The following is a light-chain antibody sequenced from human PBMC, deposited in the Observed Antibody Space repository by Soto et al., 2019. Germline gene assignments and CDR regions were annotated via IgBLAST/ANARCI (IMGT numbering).Light chain of an antibody. CDR3: QQYENYWT. V-gene: IGKV1-5*01. Sequence: DIQMTQSPFTLSASVVDRVTLTCRASQTISSWLAWYQQIPGKAPKLLIYDASNLESGVPSRFSGSGSGTEFTLTISSLQPEDFAVYYCQQYENYWTFGQGTKVDIK. CDR1: QTISSW. J-gene: IGKJ1*01. CDR2: DAS.